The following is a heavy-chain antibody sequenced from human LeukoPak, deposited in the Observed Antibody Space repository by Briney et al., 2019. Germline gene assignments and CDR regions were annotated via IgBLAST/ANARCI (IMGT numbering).Heavy chain of an antibody. V-gene: IGHV1-2*02. CDR1: GYTFTGYY. CDR2: INPNSGGT. J-gene: IGHJ4*02. Sequence: GASVKVSCKASGYTFTGYYMHWVRQAPGQGLEWMGWINPNSGGTNYAQKFQGRVTMTRDTSINTAYMELSRLRSDDTAVYYCARASSGWHYFDYWGQGTLVTVSS. D-gene: IGHD6-19*01. CDR3: ARASSGWHYFDY.